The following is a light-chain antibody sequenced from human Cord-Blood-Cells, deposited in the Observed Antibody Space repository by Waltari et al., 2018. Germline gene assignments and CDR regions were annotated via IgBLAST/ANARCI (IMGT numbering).Light chain of an antibody. CDR1: SSDVGGYNY. CDR2: DVS. V-gene: IGLV2-14*01. J-gene: IGLJ1*01. CDR3: SSYTSSSTYV. Sequence: QSALPQPASVSGSPGQSITTSCTGTSSDVGGYNYVSWYQQHPGKAPKLMIYDVSNRPSEVSNRFSGSKAGNTASLTISGLQAEDEADYYCSSYTSSSTYVFGTGTKVTVL.